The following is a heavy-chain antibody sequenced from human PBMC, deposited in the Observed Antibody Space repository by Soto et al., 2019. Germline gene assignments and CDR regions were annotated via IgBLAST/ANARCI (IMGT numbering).Heavy chain of an antibody. Sequence: SETLSLTCTVSGGSISSYYWSWIRQPPGKGLEWIGYIYYSGSTNYNPSLKSRVTISVDTSKNQFSLKLSSVTAADTAVYYCASGGGYCSSTSCQRPSFFDYWGQGTLVTVSS. V-gene: IGHV4-59*12. CDR1: GGSISSYY. CDR2: IYYSGST. D-gene: IGHD2-2*01. J-gene: IGHJ4*02. CDR3: ASGGGYCSSTSCQRPSFFDY.